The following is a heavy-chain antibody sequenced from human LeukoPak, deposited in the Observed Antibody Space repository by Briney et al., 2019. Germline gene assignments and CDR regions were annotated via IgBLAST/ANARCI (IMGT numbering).Heavy chain of an antibody. V-gene: IGHV4-59*01. CDR3: ATFGRANGAFDI. J-gene: IGHJ3*02. Sequence: SETLSLTCTVSGGSISSYYWSWIRQPPGKGLEWIGFIYYSGSTNYNPSVKSRVTMSVDTSKNQFSLKLSSVTAADTAVYYCATFGRANGAFDIWGQGTMVTVSS. CDR2: IYYSGST. CDR1: GGSISSYY. D-gene: IGHD3-10*01.